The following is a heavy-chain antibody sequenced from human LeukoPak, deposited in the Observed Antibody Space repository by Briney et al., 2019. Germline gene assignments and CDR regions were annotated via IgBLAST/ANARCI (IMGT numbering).Heavy chain of an antibody. Sequence: GGSLRLSCAASGFKFSDYYMNWIRQAPGKGLEWVSQISKTSSYTNYADSVKGRFTISRDNARNSLYLQMNSLRAEDTAVYYCTADYYDSSGYYNDYWGQGTLVTVSS. J-gene: IGHJ4*02. CDR3: TADYYDSSGYYNDY. CDR1: GFKFSDYY. V-gene: IGHV3-11*03. D-gene: IGHD3-22*01. CDR2: ISKTSSYT.